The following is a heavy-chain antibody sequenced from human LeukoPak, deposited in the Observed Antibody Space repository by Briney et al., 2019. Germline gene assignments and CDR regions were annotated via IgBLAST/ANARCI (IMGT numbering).Heavy chain of an antibody. CDR2: ISGSGDST. CDR1: RFTFSNYA. D-gene: IGHD3-16*01. J-gene: IGHJ4*02. Sequence: GGSLRLSCAASRFTFSNYAMSWVRQAPGKGLEWVSAISGSGDSTYYADSVKGRLTISRDSSKNTLYLQMNSLRAEDTAVYYCAKAGGGYYFDYWGQGTLVTVSS. V-gene: IGHV3-23*01. CDR3: AKAGGGYYFDY.